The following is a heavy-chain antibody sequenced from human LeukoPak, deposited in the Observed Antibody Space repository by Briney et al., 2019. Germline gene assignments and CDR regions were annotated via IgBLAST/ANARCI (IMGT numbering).Heavy chain of an antibody. Sequence: PSETLSLTRAVYGGSFSGYYWSWIRQPPGEGLEWIGEINHSGSTNYNPSLKSRVTISVDTSKNQFSLKLSSVTAADTAVYYCARGYYDSSGYTFDYWGQGTLVTVSS. D-gene: IGHD3-22*01. CDR1: GGSFSGYY. V-gene: IGHV4-34*01. CDR3: ARGYYDSSGYTFDY. CDR2: INHSGST. J-gene: IGHJ4*02.